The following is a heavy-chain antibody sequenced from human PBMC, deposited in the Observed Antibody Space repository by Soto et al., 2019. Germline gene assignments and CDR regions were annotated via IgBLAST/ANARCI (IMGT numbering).Heavy chain of an antibody. CDR3: GNDQPSLIYFDWLSWFDP. Sequence: GGSLRLSCAASGFTFSSYAMSWVRQAPGKGLEWVSAISGSGGSTYYADSGKGRFTISKGNSKNTLYLQMNSLRAEDTAVYYCGNDQPSLIYFDWLSWFDPWGQGTLVTVSS. CDR1: GFTFSSYA. D-gene: IGHD3-9*01. CDR2: ISGSGGST. V-gene: IGHV3-23*01. J-gene: IGHJ5*02.